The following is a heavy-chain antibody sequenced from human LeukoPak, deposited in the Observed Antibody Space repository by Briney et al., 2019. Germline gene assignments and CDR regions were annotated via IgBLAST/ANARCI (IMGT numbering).Heavy chain of an antibody. CDR2: TRNRDNNYRT. Sequence: PGGSLRLSCAGSGFIPSDHYMDWVRQAPGKGLEWVGRTRNRDNNYRTDYAASVKGRFTILRDDSENSLFLQMNSLKTEDTAVYYCARAGDYCSTGDYWGQGTLVTISS. D-gene: IGHD2-21*01. CDR3: ARAGDYCSTGDY. CDR1: GFIPSDHY. J-gene: IGHJ4*02. V-gene: IGHV3-72*01.